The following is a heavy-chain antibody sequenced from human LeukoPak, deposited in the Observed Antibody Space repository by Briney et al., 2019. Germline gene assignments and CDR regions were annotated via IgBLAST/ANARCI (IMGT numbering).Heavy chain of an antibody. CDR1: GYTLTELS. J-gene: IGHJ4*02. D-gene: IGHD4-11*01. CDR3: ARDLNYRWPSPSLDY. V-gene: IGHV1-24*01. CDR2: FDPEDGET. Sequence: VASVKVSCKVSGYTLTELSMHWVRQAPGKGLEWMGGFDPEDGETIYAQKFQGRVTMTEDTSTDTAYMELSSLRSEDTAVYYCARDLNYRWPSPSLDYWGQGTLVTVSS.